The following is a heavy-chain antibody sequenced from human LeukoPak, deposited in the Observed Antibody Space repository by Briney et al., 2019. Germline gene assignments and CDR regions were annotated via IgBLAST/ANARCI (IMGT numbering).Heavy chain of an antibody. D-gene: IGHD1-26*01. Sequence: SETLSLTCTVSGGSISSSSYYWGWIRQPPGKGLEWIGSIYYSGSTYYNPSLKSRVTISVATSKNQFSLKLSSVTAADTAVYYCAGSGSYLYYFDYWGQGTLVTVSS. J-gene: IGHJ4*02. CDR3: AGSGSYLYYFDY. CDR2: IYYSGST. V-gene: IGHV4-39*01. CDR1: GGSISSSSYY.